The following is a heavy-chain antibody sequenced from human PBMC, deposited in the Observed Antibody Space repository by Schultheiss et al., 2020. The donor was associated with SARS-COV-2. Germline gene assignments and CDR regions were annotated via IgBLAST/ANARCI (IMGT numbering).Heavy chain of an antibody. Sequence: GESLKISCAASGFTFSSYSMNWVRQAPGKGLEWVSSISSSSSYIYYADSVKGRFTISRDNAKNSLYLQMNSLRAEDTAVYYCARVGDSSSSQILFGYWGQGTLVIVSS. D-gene: IGHD6-6*01. J-gene: IGHJ4*02. CDR2: ISSSSSYI. V-gene: IGHV3-21*04. CDR1: GFTFSSYS. CDR3: ARVGDSSSSQILFGY.